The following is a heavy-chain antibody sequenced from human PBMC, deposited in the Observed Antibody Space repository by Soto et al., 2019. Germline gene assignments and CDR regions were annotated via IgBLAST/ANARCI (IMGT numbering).Heavy chain of an antibody. V-gene: IGHV1-69*01. D-gene: IGHD5-12*01. Sequence: QVQLVQSGGEVKKPGSSVKVSCKASGGTFSSYAISWVRQAPGQGLEWMGGIIPIFGTANYAQKFQGRVPITADESTSTAYMELSSLRSEDTAVYYCAGQWLRPFVFDYWGQGTLVTVSS. CDR3: AGQWLRPFVFDY. J-gene: IGHJ4*02. CDR1: GGTFSSYA. CDR2: IIPIFGTA.